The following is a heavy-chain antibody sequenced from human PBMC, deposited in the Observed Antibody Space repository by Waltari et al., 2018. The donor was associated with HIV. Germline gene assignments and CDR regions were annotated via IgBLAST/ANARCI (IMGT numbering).Heavy chain of an antibody. V-gene: IGHV3-23*01. CDR2: IGGIGATI. CDR1: GFSFRNFG. J-gene: IGHJ4*02. Sequence: EVQLLESGGGLVQPGGSLRRSWAASGFSFRNFGMSWVRQAPGRGLEWVSSIGGIGATIYYADSVKGRFTISRDNSRNILYLQMNSLRAEDTALYFCAKLNTGSEDWGQGTLVTVSS. D-gene: IGHD3-10*01. CDR3: AKLNTGSED.